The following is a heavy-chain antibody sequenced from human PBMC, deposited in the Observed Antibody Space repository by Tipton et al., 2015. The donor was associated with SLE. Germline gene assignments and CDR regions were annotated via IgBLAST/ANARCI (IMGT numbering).Heavy chain of an antibody. Sequence: TLSLTCAVYGGSFSGYYWSWIRQPPGKGLEWIGYIYYSGSTNYNPSLKSRVTISVDTSKNQFSLKLSSVTAADTAVYYCAGGSDAFDIWGQGTMVTVSS. CDR1: GGSFSGYY. CDR2: IYYSGST. J-gene: IGHJ3*02. D-gene: IGHD3-16*01. CDR3: AGGSDAFDI. V-gene: IGHV4-59*01.